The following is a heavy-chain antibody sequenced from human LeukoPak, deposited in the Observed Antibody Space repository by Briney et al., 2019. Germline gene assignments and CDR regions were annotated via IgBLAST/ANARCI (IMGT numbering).Heavy chain of an antibody. V-gene: IGHV3-9*01. CDR2: INWNSGSI. Sequence: GGSLRLSCAASGFTFDVYAMHWVRQAPGKGLEWVSGINWNSGSIDYAGSVKGRFTISRDNAKNSLYLQMNSLRAEDTALYYCTKAPGWELKRYFQHWGQGTLVTVSS. CDR1: GFTFDVYA. D-gene: IGHD3-10*01. J-gene: IGHJ1*01. CDR3: TKAPGWELKRYFQH.